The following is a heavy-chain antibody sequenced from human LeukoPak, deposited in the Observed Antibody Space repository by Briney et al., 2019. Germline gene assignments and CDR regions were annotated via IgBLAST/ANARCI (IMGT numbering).Heavy chain of an antibody. V-gene: IGHV4-34*01. CDR2: INHSGST. CDR1: GVSFSGYY. Sequence: SETLSLTCAVYGVSFSGYYWSWIRQPPGKGLEWIGEINHSGSTNYNPSLKSRVTISVDTSKSQFSLKLSSVTAADTAVYYCARGLGYYDFWSGYYSNPLSDYWGQGTLVTVSS. CDR3: ARGLGYYDFWSGYYSNPLSDY. J-gene: IGHJ4*02. D-gene: IGHD3-3*01.